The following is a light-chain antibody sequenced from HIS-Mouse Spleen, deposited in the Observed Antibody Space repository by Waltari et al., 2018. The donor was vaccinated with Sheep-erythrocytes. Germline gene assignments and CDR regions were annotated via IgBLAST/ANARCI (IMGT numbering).Light chain of an antibody. J-gene: IGLJ2*01. CDR3: QAWDSSTAWNVV. CDR1: KLGDKY. CDR2: QDS. Sequence: SYELTQPPSVSVSPVQTASITCSGDKLGDKYACWYQKKPGQSPVLVIYQDSKRPSGIPERFSGSNSGNTATLTISGTQAMDEADYYCQAWDSSTAWNVVFGGGTKLTVL. V-gene: IGLV3-1*01.